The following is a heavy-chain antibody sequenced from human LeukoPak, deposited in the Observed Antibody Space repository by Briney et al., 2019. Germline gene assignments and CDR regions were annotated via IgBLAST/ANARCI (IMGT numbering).Heavy chain of an antibody. D-gene: IGHD6-19*01. Sequence: NPSETLSLTCTVSAASISTYYGSWIRQSPGKGLEWIRYVEYAGSSIYQPSGRSRFTISVARSRTQFFLKLKSGTAAEAAVYSCDRKGFTGAWSYWLDYWGQGILVTVS. CDR3: DRKGFTGAWSYWLDY. CDR1: AASISTYY. J-gene: IGHJ4*02. V-gene: IGHV4-59*08. CDR2: VEYAGSS.